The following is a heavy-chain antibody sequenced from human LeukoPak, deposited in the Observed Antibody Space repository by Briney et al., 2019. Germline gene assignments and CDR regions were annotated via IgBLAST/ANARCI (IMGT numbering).Heavy chain of an antibody. CDR1: GGCISSYY. V-gene: IGHV4-59*08. CDR2: IYYSGST. CDR3: TGLLCDNRGHYYIEY. J-gene: IGHJ4*02. D-gene: IGHD3-22*01. Sequence: PSETLSLTCTVSGGCISSYYWSWIRQPPGKGLEWIGYIYYSGSTNYNPSLKGRATISVDTSKNQFSLKLSSVPAADTAVYCSTGLLCDNRGHYYIEYWGQGILVTVSS.